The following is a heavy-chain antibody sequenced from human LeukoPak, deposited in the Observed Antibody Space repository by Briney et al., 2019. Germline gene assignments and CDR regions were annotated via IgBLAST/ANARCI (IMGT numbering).Heavy chain of an antibody. Sequence: PSETLSLTCTVSDGSISSDYWSWIRQPPGKGLEWIGYIYYSGSTNYNPSLKSRVTISVDTSKNQFSLKLSSVTAADPAVYYCARSYSYYYYYMDVWGKGTTVTVSS. V-gene: IGHV4-59*01. CDR1: DGSISSDY. J-gene: IGHJ6*03. CDR3: ARSYSYYYYYMDV. D-gene: IGHD1-26*01. CDR2: IYYSGST.